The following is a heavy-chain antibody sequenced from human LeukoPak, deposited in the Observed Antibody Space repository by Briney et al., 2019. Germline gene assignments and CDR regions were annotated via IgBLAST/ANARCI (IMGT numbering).Heavy chain of an antibody. V-gene: IGHV3-30*04. CDR1: GFTFSSYA. CDR3: ARGRAVAGTSYYFDY. CDR2: ISYDGSNK. D-gene: IGHD6-19*01. J-gene: IGHJ4*02. Sequence: GGSLRLSCAASGFTFSSYAMHWVRQAPGKGLEWVAVISYDGSNKYYADSVKGRFTISRDNSKNTLYLQMNSLRAEDTAVYYCARGRAVAGTSYYFDYWGQGTLVTVSS.